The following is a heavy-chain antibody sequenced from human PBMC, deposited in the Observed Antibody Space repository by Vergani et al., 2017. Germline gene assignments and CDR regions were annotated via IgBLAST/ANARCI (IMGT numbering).Heavy chain of an antibody. Sequence: QVQLVESGGGLVKPGGSLRLSCAASGFTFSYYYMSWIRQAPGKGLEWVSYISSSSSYTNYADSVKGRFTISRDNAKNSLYLQMNSLRAEDTAVYYCARVGDQGSGINYPRDYWGQGTLVTVSS. CDR1: GFTFSYYY. D-gene: IGHD3-10*01. CDR3: ARVGDQGSGINYPRDY. CDR2: ISSSSSYT. V-gene: IGHV3-11*06. J-gene: IGHJ4*02.